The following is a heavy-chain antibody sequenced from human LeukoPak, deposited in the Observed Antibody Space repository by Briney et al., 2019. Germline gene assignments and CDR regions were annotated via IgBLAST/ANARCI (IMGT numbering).Heavy chain of an antibody. Sequence: PSETLSLTCTVSGGSITSYYWSWIRQPPGKGLEWIGYIYYSGSTNYNPSLKSRVTISVDTSKNQFSLKLTSVTAADTAVYYCATRNLRGGGRIKPLRWFDPWGQGTLVTVSS. CDR3: ATRNLRGGGRIKPLRWFDP. CDR2: IYYSGST. D-gene: IGHD1-14*01. CDR1: GGSITSYY. V-gene: IGHV4-59*12. J-gene: IGHJ5*02.